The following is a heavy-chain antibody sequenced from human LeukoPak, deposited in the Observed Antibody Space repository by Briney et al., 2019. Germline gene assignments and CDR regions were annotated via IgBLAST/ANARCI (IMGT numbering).Heavy chain of an antibody. J-gene: IGHJ3*02. CDR2: IYYSGST. V-gene: IGHV4-59*12. CDR1: GGSISSYY. D-gene: IGHD6-19*01. CDR3: ARDTAGPQWAFDI. Sequence: SETLSLTCTVSGGSISSYYWSWIRQPPGKGLEWIGYIYYSGSTNYNPSLKSRVTISVDTSKNQFSLKLSSVTAADTAAYYCARDTAGPQWAFDIWGQGTMVTVSS.